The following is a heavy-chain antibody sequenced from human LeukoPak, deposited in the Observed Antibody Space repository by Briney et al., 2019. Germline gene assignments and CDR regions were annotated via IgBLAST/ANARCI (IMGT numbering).Heavy chain of an antibody. V-gene: IGHV4-34*01. CDR1: GGSFSGYY. CDR3: ATYIVATINSWFDP. Sequence: SETLSLTCAVYGGSFSGYYWSWIRQPPGKGLEWIGEINHSGSTNYNPSLKSRVTISVDTSKNQFSLKLSSVSAADTAVYYCATYIVATINSWFDPWGQGTLVTVSS. CDR2: INHSGST. D-gene: IGHD5-12*01. J-gene: IGHJ5*02.